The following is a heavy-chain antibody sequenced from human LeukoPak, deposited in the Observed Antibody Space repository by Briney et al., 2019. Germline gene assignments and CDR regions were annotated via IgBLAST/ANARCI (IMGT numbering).Heavy chain of an antibody. CDR3: ARHERTLRLASAFDI. CDR1: GGSISSSSYY. Sequence: PSETLSLTCTVSGGSISSSSYYWGRIRQPPGKGRELIGSIYYSGSTYYNPSLKSRVTISVDTSKNQFSLKLSSVTAADTAVYYCARHERTLRLASAFDIWGQGTMVTVSS. CDR2: IYYSGST. J-gene: IGHJ3*02. V-gene: IGHV4-39*01. D-gene: IGHD3-9*01.